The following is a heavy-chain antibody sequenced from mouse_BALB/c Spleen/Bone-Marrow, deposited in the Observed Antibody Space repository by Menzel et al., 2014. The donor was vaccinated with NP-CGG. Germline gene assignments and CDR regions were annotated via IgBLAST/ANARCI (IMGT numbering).Heavy chain of an antibody. CDR1: GYTFTSYA. J-gene: IGHJ2*01. Sequence: HLVESGPELVKPGASVKMSCKASGYTFTSYAMHWVKQKPGQGLEWIGYINPYNDGTKYNEKFKGKATLTSDKSSSTAYMELSSLTSEDSSVYYCAREVVATDYFDYWGQGTTLTVSS. CDR3: AREVVATDYFDY. V-gene: IGHV1-14*01. D-gene: IGHD1-1*01. CDR2: INPYNDGT.